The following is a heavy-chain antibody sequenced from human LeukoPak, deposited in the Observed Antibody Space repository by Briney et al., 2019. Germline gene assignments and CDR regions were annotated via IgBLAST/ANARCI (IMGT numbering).Heavy chain of an antibody. CDR3: ARDKAYKIVVADVDY. J-gene: IGHJ4*02. CDR1: GFTFNNYA. CDR2: ISYDGSNK. Sequence: GRSLRLSCAASGFTFNNYAMHWVRQAPGKGLEWVAVISYDGSNKYYVDSVKGRFTISRDNSKNTLYLQMNSLRAEDTAVYYCARDKAYKIVVADVDYWGQGTLVTVSS. V-gene: IGHV3-30-3*01. D-gene: IGHD3-22*01.